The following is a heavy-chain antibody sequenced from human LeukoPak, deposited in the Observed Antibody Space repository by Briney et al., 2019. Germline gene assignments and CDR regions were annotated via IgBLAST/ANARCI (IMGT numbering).Heavy chain of an antibody. CDR1: GFTFSSYE. J-gene: IGHJ5*02. V-gene: IGHV3-21*01. CDR2: ISSSSSYI. Sequence: GGSLRLSCAASGFTFSSYEMNWVRQAPGKGLEWVSSISSSSSYIYYADSVKGRFTISRDNAKNSLYLQMNSLRAEDTAVYYCASTPPIEFDPWGQGTLVTVSS. CDR3: ASTPPIEFDP. D-gene: IGHD1-26*01.